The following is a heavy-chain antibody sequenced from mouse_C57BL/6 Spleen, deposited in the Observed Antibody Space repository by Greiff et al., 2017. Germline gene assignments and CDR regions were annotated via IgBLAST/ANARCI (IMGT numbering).Heavy chain of an antibody. CDR3: ARVIIYHYAMDY. J-gene: IGHJ4*01. V-gene: IGHV5-17*01. CDR1: GFTFSDYG. Sequence: EVQGVESGGGLVKPGGSLKLSCAASGFTFSDYGMHWVRQAPEKGLEWVAYISSGSGTIYYADTVKGRFTISRDKSKNTLFLQMTSLRSDDTAMYDCARVIIYHYAMDYWGQGTSVTVSS. CDR2: ISSGSGTI. D-gene: IGHD2-4*01.